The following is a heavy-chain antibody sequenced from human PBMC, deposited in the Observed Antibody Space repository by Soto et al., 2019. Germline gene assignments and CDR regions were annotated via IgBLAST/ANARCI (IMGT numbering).Heavy chain of an antibody. CDR3: AGGGYCSGGSCYSPAYYYYYMDV. CDR1: GGSFSGYY. D-gene: IGHD2-15*01. J-gene: IGHJ6*03. CDR2: INHSGST. V-gene: IGHV4-34*01. Sequence: QVQLQQWGAGLLKPSETLSLTCAVYGGSFSGYYWSWIRQPPGKGLEWIGEINHSGSTNYNPSLKSRVTISVDTSKNQFSLKLSSVTAADTAVYYCAGGGYCSGGSCYSPAYYYYYMDVWGKETTVTVSS.